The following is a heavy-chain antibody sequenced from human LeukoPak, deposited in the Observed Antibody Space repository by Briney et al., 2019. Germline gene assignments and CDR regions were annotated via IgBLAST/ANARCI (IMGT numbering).Heavy chain of an antibody. CDR2: INHSGST. D-gene: IGHD2-2*01. CDR3: ARGPVPAAKVSWFDP. V-gene: IGHV4-34*01. CDR1: GGSFSGYY. J-gene: IGHJ5*02. Sequence: SETLSLTCAVYGGSFSGYYWSWLRQPPGKGLEWLGEINHSGSTNYNPSLKSRVTISVDTSKNQFSLKLSSVTAADTAVYYCARGPVPAAKVSWFDPWGQGTLVTVSS.